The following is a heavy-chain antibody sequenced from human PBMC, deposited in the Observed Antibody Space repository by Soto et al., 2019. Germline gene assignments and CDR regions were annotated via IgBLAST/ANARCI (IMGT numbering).Heavy chain of an antibody. Sequence: QVQLQQWGAGLLKPSETLSLTCAVYGGSFSGYYWSWIRQPPGKGLEWLGEINQSGSTNYNPSLKSRFNISVATCKNQCSLKRSSVPAADTAVYYCARGREDINMIVLVITSNNWFDPWGQGALVTVSS. CDR2: INQSGST. CDR1: GGSFSGYY. CDR3: ARGREDINMIVLVITSNNWFDP. V-gene: IGHV4-34*01. J-gene: IGHJ5*02. D-gene: IGHD3-22*01.